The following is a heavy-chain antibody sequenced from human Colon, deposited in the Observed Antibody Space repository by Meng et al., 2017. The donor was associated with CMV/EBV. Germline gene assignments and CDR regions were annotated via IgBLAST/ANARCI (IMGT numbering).Heavy chain of an antibody. V-gene: IGHV3-21*01. D-gene: IGHD2-2*01. J-gene: IGHJ4*02. Sequence: GESLKISCSASGFTFNSYSMNWVRQTPGKGLEWVSSISSDSSYIFYAGSVRGRFTISRDNAKNSLYLQMSSLGAGDTAVYYCARYLRAASTSCIDYWGQGTLVTVSS. CDR3: ARYLRAASTSCIDY. CDR1: GFTFNSYS. CDR2: ISSDSSYI.